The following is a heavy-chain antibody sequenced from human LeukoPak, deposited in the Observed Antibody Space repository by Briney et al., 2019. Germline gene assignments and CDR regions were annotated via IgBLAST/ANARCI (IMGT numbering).Heavy chain of an antibody. CDR1: GLTFRNYG. D-gene: IGHD2-2*01. J-gene: IGHJ2*01. Sequence: PGTPLRLSCVASGLTFRNYGSHWVRQAPGKGLEWVAIIYSGGGTTKYYAESLKDRFTITRDDSRDTLYLQMNSLRAEDTAVYYCVVILVPGGVWHFDLWGRGTLVTVSS. CDR3: VVILVPGGVWHFDL. CDR2: IYSGGGTTK. V-gene: IGHV3-33*03.